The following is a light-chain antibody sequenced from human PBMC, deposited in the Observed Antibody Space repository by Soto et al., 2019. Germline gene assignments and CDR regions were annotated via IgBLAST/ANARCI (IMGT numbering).Light chain of an antibody. CDR2: DVS. CDR1: SSDVGGYNY. CDR3: SSYTSSSLHV. Sequence: QSALTQPASVSGSPGLSITISCTGTSSDVGGYNYVSWYQQHPGKAPKLMIYDVSNRPSGVSNRFSGSKSGNTASLTISGLQAEDEADYYCSSYTSSSLHVFGTGTKVTVL. J-gene: IGLJ1*01. V-gene: IGLV2-14*03.